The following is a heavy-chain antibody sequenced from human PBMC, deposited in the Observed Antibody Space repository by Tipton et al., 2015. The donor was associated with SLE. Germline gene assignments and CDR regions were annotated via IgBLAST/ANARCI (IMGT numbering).Heavy chain of an antibody. D-gene: IGHD4-23*01. J-gene: IGHJ4*02. CDR2: ISAYNGNT. Sequence: QSGAEVKKPGASVKVSCKASGYTFTSYGISWVRQAPGQGLEWMGWISAYNGNTNYAQKLQGRVTMTTDTSTSTAYMELRSLRSDDTAVYYCARDLATVVTPGPIDYWGQGTLVTVSS. V-gene: IGHV1-18*01. CDR3: ARDLATVVTPGPIDY. CDR1: GYTFTSYG.